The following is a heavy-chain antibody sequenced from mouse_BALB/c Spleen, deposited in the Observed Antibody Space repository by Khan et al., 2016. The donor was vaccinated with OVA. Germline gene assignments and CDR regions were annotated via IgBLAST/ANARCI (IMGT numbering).Heavy chain of an antibody. CDR2: IDPYDSET. V-gene: IGHV1-52*01. Sequence: VELVESGAELVGPGASVKLSCEASGYTFTSYWMNWVKQSPEQGLEWIGRIDPYDSETHYNQNFKDKAILTVDKSSSTAYMQLSSLTSEDSAVYFCERDPFAYWGQGTLVTVAT. CDR3: ERDPFAY. J-gene: IGHJ3*01. CDR1: GYTFTSYW.